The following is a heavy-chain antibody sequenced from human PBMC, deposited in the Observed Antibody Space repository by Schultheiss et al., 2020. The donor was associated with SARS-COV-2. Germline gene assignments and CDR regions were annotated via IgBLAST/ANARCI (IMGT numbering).Heavy chain of an antibody. D-gene: IGHD2-2*01. CDR1: GFTFSTYD. CDR3: ARDYTSPMEGDY. CDR2: ISSSSSYI. J-gene: IGHJ4*02. Sequence: GGSLRLSCAASGFTFSTYDMNWVRQAPGKGLEWVSSISSSSSYIYYADSVKGRFTISRDNAKNSLYLQMNSLRAEDTAVYYCARDYTSPMEGDYWGQGTLVTVSS. V-gene: IGHV3-21*01.